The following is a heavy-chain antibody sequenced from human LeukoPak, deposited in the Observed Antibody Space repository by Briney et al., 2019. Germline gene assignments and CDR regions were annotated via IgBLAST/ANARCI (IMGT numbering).Heavy chain of an antibody. CDR2: IYHSGST. CDR3: ARNWNALSYYYYYMDV. D-gene: IGHD1-1*01. J-gene: IGHJ6*03. Sequence: SETLSLTCAVSGYSISSGYYWGWIRQPPGKGLECIGSIYHSGSTYYNPSLKSRVTISVDTSKNQFSLKLSSVTAADTAVYYCARNWNALSYYYYYMDVWGKGTTVTFSS. CDR1: GYSISSGYY. V-gene: IGHV4-38-2*01.